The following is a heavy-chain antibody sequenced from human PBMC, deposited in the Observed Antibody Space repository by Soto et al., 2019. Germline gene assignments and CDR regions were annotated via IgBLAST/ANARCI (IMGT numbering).Heavy chain of an antibody. CDR2: ISYDGSNK. D-gene: IGHD2-21*02. CDR3: ARGICGGDCYRYFQH. J-gene: IGHJ1*01. V-gene: IGHV3-30-3*01. CDR1: GFTFSSYA. Sequence: QVQLVESGGGVVKPGRSLRLSCAASGFTFSSYAMHWVRQAPGKGLEWVAVISYDGSNKYYADSVKGRFTISRDNSKNTLYLQMNSLRAEDTAVYYCARGICGGDCYRYFQHWGQGTLVTVSS.